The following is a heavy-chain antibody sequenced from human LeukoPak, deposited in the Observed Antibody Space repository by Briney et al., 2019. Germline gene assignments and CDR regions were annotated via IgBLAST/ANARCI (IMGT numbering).Heavy chain of an antibody. V-gene: IGHV4-61*02. CDR1: GGSISSGSYY. CDR2: IYTSGST. CDR3: AREWDYYGSWGFDP. J-gene: IGHJ5*02. D-gene: IGHD3-10*01. Sequence: SETLSLTCTVSGGSISSGSYYWSWIRQPAGKGLEWIGRIYTSGSTNYNPSLKSRVTISVDTSKNQFSLKLSSVTAADTAVYYCAREWDYYGSWGFDPWGQGTLVTVSS.